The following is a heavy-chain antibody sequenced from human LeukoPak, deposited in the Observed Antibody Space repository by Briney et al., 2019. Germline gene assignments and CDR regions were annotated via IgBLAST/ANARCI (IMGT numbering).Heavy chain of an antibody. V-gene: IGHV1-2*02. D-gene: IGHD3-9*01. CDR1: GYTFSGYY. J-gene: IGHJ5*02. CDR2: INPNSGGT. Sequence: ASVKVSCKASGYTFSGYYIHWVRQAPGQGLEWMGWINPNSGGTNYAQKFQGRVTMTRDTSISTAYMELSRLRSDDTAVYYCAREKETYYDILTGYFAAPGRWFDPWGQGTLVTVSS. CDR3: AREKETYYDILTGYFAAPGRWFDP.